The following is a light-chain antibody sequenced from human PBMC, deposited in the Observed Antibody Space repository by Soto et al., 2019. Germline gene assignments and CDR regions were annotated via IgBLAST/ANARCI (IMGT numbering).Light chain of an antibody. Sequence: QSALTQPASVSGSPGQSITISCTGTIIDVGGYNYVSWYQQHPGKAPKLMIYEVSNRTSGVSNRFSDSKSGNTASLTISGLPPEDEADYYCSSYTRTHFWVFGEGTKVSVL. V-gene: IGLV2-14*01. J-gene: IGLJ3*02. CDR3: SSYTRTHFWV. CDR2: EVS. CDR1: IIDVGGYNY.